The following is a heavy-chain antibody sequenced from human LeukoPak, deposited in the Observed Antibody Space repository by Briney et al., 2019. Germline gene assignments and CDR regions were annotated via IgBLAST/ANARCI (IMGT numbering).Heavy chain of an antibody. Sequence: GRSLRISCAASGFTFGSYAMNWVRQGPEKGLEWVSAISGSGGNTYYVDSVKGRFTISRDNSKNTLYLQMNFLRAEDTAVYYCAKGPAAQPDYWGQGTLVTVSS. J-gene: IGHJ4*02. V-gene: IGHV3-23*01. CDR2: ISGSGGNT. CDR1: GFTFGSYA. D-gene: IGHD6-13*01. CDR3: AKGPAAQPDY.